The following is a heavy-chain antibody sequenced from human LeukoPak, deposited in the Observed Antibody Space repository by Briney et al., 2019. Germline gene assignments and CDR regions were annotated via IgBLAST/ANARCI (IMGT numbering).Heavy chain of an antibody. CDR2: ISSSSSTI. J-gene: IGHJ3*02. CDR3: ARESITTDAFDI. Sequence: GGSLRLSCAASGFTFSNAWMSWVRQAPGKGLEGVSYISSSSSTIYYADSVKGRFTISRDNAKNSLYLQMNGLRAEDTAVYYCARESITTDAFDIWGQGTMVTVSS. D-gene: IGHD3-22*01. V-gene: IGHV3-48*01. CDR1: GFTFSNAW.